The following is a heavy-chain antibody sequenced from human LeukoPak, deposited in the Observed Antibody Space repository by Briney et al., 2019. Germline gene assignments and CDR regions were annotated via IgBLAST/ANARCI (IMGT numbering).Heavy chain of an antibody. J-gene: IGHJ4*01. D-gene: IGHD3-10*01. V-gene: IGHV3-21*01. CDR1: GFTLNSYT. Sequence: GGSLRLSCAASGFTLNSYTLSWVRQAPGKGLEWVSSISSSSSYIYYADSVKGRFTISRDNAKNSLYLQMNNLRAEDTALYYCATYGSGSGTFFDSWGQGTLVTVSS. CDR3: ATYGSGSGTFFDS. CDR2: ISSSSSYI.